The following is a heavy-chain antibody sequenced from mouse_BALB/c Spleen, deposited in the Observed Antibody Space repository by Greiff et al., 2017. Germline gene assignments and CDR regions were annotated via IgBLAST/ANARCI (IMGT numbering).Heavy chain of an antibody. J-gene: IGHJ3*01. Sequence: EVMLVESGGGLVKPGGSLKLSCAASGFAFSSYDMSWVRQTPEKRLEWVAYISSGGGSTYYPDTVKGRFTISRDNAKNTLYLQMSSLKSEDTAMYYCARQKYGNYVFAYWGQGTLVTVSA. CDR3: ARQKYGNYVFAY. CDR2: ISSGGGST. D-gene: IGHD2-10*02. CDR1: GFAFSSYD. V-gene: IGHV5-12-1*01.